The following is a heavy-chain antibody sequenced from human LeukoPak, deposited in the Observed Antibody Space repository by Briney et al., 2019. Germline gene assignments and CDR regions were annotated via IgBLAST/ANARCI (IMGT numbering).Heavy chain of an antibody. CDR2: VYYSGTT. V-gene: IGHV4-59*08. CDR3: ARHGTAAGPFQL. J-gene: IGHJ1*01. CDR1: GGSISSYY. D-gene: IGHD2-21*02. Sequence: SETLSLTCTVSGGSISSYYWSWIRQPPGKGLEWIGYVYYSGTTNYNPSLESRVTISVDTSKNQFSLKLTSVAAADTAVYYCARHGTAAGPFQLWGQGTLVTLSS.